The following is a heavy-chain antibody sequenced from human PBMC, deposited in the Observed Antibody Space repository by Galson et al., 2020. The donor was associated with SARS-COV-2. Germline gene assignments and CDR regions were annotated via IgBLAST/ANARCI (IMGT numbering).Heavy chain of an antibody. J-gene: IGHJ5*02. D-gene: IGHD3-3*01. Sequence: GGSLRLSCAASGFTFSSYGMHWVRQAPGKGLEWVAVIWYDGSNKYYADSVKGRFTISRDNSKNTLYLQMNSLRAEDMAVYYCAKDKGLRFLEWLLRPWGQGTLVTVSS. V-gene: IGHV3-33*06. CDR2: IWYDGSNK. CDR3: AKDKGLRFLEWLLRP. CDR1: GFTFSSYG.